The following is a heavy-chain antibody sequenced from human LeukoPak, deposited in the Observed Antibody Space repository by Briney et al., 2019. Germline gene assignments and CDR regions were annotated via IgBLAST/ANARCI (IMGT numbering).Heavy chain of an antibody. CDR2: FDPEDGET. V-gene: IGHV1-24*01. J-gene: IGHJ4*02. D-gene: IGHD6-19*01. Sequence: ASVKVSCKVSGYTLTELFMYSVRQTPVNGVERMGGFDPEDGETIYAQKFHGRVAMTEDTSTDTDYMELSSLRSEDTAVYYCATSPFGYSSGYWGQGTLVTVSS. CDR3: ATSPFGYSSGY. CDR1: GYTLTELF.